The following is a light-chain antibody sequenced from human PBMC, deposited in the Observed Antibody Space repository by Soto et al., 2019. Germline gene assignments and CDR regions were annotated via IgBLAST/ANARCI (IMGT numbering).Light chain of an antibody. V-gene: IGLV2-14*01. Sequence: QSVLTQSASVSGSPGQSITISCTGTSSDVGGYNYVSWYQQHPGKAPKLMIYEVSNRPSGVSNRFSGSKSGNTASLTISGLQAEDEADYYCSSYTSSSTLAVFGTGTKLTVL. CDR2: EVS. CDR3: SSYTSSSTLAV. CDR1: SSDVGGYNY. J-gene: IGLJ1*01.